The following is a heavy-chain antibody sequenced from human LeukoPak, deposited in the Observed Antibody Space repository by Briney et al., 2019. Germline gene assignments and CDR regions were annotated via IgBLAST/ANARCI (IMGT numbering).Heavy chain of an antibody. CDR3: ASLREDIAVAGVDY. V-gene: IGHV1-2*02. D-gene: IGHD6-19*01. CDR2: INPNSGGT. Sequence: ASVKVSCKASGYTFTGYYMHWVRQAPGQGLEWMGWINPNSGGTNYAQKFQGRVTMTRDTPISTAYMELSRLRSDDTAVYYCASLREDIAVAGVDYWGQGTLVTVSS. J-gene: IGHJ4*02. CDR1: GYTFTGYY.